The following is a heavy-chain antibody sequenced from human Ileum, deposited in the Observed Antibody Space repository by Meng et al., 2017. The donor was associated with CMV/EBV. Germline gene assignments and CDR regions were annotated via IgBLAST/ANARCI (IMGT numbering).Heavy chain of an antibody. V-gene: IGHV1-8*01. CDR3: ARGSGSGGRDWFDP. D-gene: IGHD3-3*01. Sequence: QVQLVQSGAEVKKPGASLKLSCKASGYTFINHDIKWFRQATGQGLEWMGWMNSNSGNTGYAQKFQGRVTMTRDTSITTAYMELSDLRSEDAAVYYCARGSGSGGRDWFDPWGQGTLVTVSS. J-gene: IGHJ5*02. CDR1: GYTFINHD. CDR2: MNSNSGNT.